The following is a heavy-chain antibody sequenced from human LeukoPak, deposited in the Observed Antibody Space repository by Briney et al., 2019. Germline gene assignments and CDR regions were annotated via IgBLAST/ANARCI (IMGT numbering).Heavy chain of an antibody. J-gene: IGHJ6*03. V-gene: IGHV3-66*02. CDR1: GFTVSNNY. CDR2: IYRGDKT. D-gene: IGHD3-10*01. Sequence: GGSLRLSCAASGFTVSNNYINWVRQAPGKGLEWVSIIYRGDKTNYAESVKGRFTISRDNSKNTLYLQMNSLRTEDTAVYYCARVPSIYYYYYMDVWGKGTTVTVSS. CDR3: ARVPSIYYYYYMDV.